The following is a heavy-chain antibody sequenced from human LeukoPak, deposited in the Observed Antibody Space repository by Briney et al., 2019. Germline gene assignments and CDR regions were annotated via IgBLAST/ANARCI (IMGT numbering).Heavy chain of an antibody. CDR1: DGSFSGYY. CDR2: INHSGSV. Sequence: PSETLSLTCAVYDGSFSGYYCSWIRQPPGKGLQWIGEINHSGSVNYNPSPKSRVTILLDTSKNQFSLNLSSVTAADTAVYYCARRPRGVIIKTWFDSWGQGTLVTVSS. J-gene: IGHJ5*01. V-gene: IGHV4-34*01. CDR3: ARRPRGVIIKTWFDS. D-gene: IGHD3-10*01.